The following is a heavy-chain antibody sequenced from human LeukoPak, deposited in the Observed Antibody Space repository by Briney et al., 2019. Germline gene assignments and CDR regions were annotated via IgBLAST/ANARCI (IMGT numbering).Heavy chain of an antibody. CDR3: ARATMIMDPKDH. J-gene: IGHJ4*02. Sequence: GASVKVSCKASGYIFTTYTISWVRQAPGQGLEWMGWINTYNVSTNYVQKLQGRVTMTTDTSTSTAYMELRSLRSDDTAVYYCARATMIMDPKDHWGQGTLVTVSS. CDR2: INTYNVST. V-gene: IGHV1-18*01. D-gene: IGHD3-16*01. CDR1: GYIFTTYT.